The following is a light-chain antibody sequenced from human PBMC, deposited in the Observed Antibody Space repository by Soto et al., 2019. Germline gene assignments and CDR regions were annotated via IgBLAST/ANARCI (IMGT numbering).Light chain of an antibody. CDR1: QGISRW. Sequence: DIQMTQSPSFVSASVGDRVTITCRASQGISRWLAWYQQRPGKAPERLIYGASSLQSGVPSRFSGSGSGTDFTRTISSLQPEDFATYYCQQANSFPLTFGQGTRLEIK. CDR2: GAS. V-gene: IGKV1-12*01. J-gene: IGKJ5*01. CDR3: QQANSFPLT.